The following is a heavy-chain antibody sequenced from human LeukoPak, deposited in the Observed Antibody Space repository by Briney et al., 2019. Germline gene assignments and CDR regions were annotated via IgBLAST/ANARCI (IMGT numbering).Heavy chain of an antibody. CDR2: ISWNSGTI. CDR3: ARRTRGMGGTFDI. Sequence: GGSLRLSCAASGFTFDDYAMHWVRQAPGKGLECVSGISWNSGTIGYADSVKGRFTISRDNAKNSLYLQMNSLRPEDTALYYCARRTRGMGGTFDIWGQGTMVTVSS. J-gene: IGHJ3*02. V-gene: IGHV3-9*01. D-gene: IGHD1-26*01. CDR1: GFTFDDYA.